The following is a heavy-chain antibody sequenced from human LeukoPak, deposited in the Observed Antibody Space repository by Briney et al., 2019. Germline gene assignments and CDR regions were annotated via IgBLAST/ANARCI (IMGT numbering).Heavy chain of an antibody. CDR2: IIPNSGGT. CDR1: GYTFTGYY. J-gene: IGHJ4*02. V-gene: IGHV1-2*02. CDR3: ARARWAAARWYYFDY. D-gene: IGHD2-2*01. Sequence: ASVKVSCKASGYTFTGYYMHWVRQAPGQGLEWMGWIIPNSGGTNYAQKFQGRVTMTRDTSISTAYMELSRLRSDDTAVYYCARARWAAARWYYFDYWGQGTLVTVSS.